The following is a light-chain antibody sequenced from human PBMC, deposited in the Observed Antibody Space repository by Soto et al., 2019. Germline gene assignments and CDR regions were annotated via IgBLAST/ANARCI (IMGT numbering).Light chain of an antibody. CDR3: CSYAGSSTYV. J-gene: IGLJ1*01. CDR2: EVS. Sequence: QSVLTQPASVSVSPGQSITISCTGTSSDVGSYNLVSWYQQHPGKAPKLMIYEVSKRPSGVSNRFSGSKSGNTASLTISGLQAEDEADYYCCSYAGSSTYVFGTGTKVTAL. CDR1: SSDVGSYNL. V-gene: IGLV2-23*02.